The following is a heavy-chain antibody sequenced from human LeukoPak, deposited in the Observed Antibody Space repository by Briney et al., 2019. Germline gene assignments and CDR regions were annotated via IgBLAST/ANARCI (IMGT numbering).Heavy chain of an antibody. CDR2: ISTTGGYT. V-gene: IGHV3-23*01. Sequence: GGSLRLSCVGSGFSFSTYDMGWVRRTPGKGLEWVSAISTTGGYTEDADSVKGRFTISRDNSQNTLFLQMHSLRAEDTAVYYCAKKPATIKFPFDIWGQGTPVTVSP. D-gene: IGHD5-24*01. CDR1: GFSFSTYD. J-gene: IGHJ4*02. CDR3: AKKPATIKFPFDI.